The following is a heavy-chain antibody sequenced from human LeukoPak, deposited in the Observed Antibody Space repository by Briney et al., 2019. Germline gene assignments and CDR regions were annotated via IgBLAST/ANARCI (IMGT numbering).Heavy chain of an antibody. Sequence: SETLSLTCAVYGGSFSGYYWSWIRRPPGKGLEWIGEINHSGSTNYNPSLKSRVTISVDTSKNQLSLKLSSVTAADTAVYYCARGSNYDFWSGYYIARNTSYYFDYWGQGTLVTVSS. CDR3: ARGSNYDFWSGYYIARNTSYYFDY. CDR1: GGSFSGYY. V-gene: IGHV4-34*01. CDR2: INHSGST. D-gene: IGHD3-3*01. J-gene: IGHJ4*02.